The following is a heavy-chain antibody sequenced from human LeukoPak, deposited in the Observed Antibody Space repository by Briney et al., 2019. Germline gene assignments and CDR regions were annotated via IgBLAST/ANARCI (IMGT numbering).Heavy chain of an antibody. V-gene: IGHV4-59*13. CDR2: IYYRGAT. Sequence: SETLSLTCTVSGDSINSYYWNWIRQPPGKGLEWIGYIYYRGATDYNPSLKSRVTTSIDTSKKQFSLKLTSVTAADTAVYYCAGVFSGRRPFELWGKGTLATVSS. CDR3: AGVFSGRRPFEL. D-gene: IGHD3-10*01. J-gene: IGHJ4*02. CDR1: GDSINSYY.